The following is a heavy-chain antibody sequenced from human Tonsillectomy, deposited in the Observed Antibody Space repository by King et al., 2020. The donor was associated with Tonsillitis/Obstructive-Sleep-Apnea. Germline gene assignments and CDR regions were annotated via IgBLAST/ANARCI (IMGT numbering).Heavy chain of an antibody. CDR3: ARDPRVAVAGSFDY. V-gene: IGHV7-4-1*02. Sequence: VQLVESGSELKKPGASVKVSCKASGYTFTSYAMNWVRQAPGQGLEWMGWINTNTGNPTFAQGFTGRFVFSLDTSVSTAFLQINGLKAEDTALYYCARDPRVAVAGSFDYWGQGTLVTVSS. CDR1: GYTFTSYA. CDR2: INTNTGNP. J-gene: IGHJ4*02. D-gene: IGHD6-19*01.